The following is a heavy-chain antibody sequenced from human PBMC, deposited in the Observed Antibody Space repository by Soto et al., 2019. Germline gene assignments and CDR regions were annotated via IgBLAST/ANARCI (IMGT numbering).Heavy chain of an antibody. J-gene: IGHJ3*02. CDR2: IYSGGST. Sequence: GGSLRLSCAASGFTVSSNYMSWVRQAPGKGLEWVSVIYSGGSTYYADSVKGRFTISRDNSKNTLYLQMNSLRAEDTAVYYCASWQSCSGGSCYPGDDAFDIWGQGTMVTVSS. D-gene: IGHD2-15*01. CDR1: GFTVSSNY. CDR3: ASWQSCSGGSCYPGDDAFDI. V-gene: IGHV3-66*01.